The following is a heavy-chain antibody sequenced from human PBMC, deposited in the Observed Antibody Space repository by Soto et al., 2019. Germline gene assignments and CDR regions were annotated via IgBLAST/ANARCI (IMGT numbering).Heavy chain of an antibody. CDR1: GFTVSSNY. Sequence: EVQLVESGGGLIQPGGSLRLSCAASGFTVSSNYMSWVRQAPGKGLEWVSVIYSCGSTYYADSVTGRFTIARDNSKNTLYLQMVRLRAEDTAVYYCAGDRIYGSSCYEPRYYYGMDVWGQGTTVTVSS. V-gene: IGHV3-66*03. CDR2: IYSCGST. CDR3: AGDRIYGSSCYEPRYYYGMDV. J-gene: IGHJ6*02. D-gene: IGHD2-15*01.